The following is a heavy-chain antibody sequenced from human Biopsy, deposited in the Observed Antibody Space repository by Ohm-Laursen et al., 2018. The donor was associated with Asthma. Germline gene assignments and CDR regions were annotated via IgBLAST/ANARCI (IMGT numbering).Heavy chain of an antibody. CDR3: ARHRWGPYGY. CDR1: GFTFSSYS. J-gene: IGHJ4*02. V-gene: IGHV3-48*01. Sequence: SLRLSCSASGFTFSSYSMNWVRQAPGKGLEWVSYISSSSSTIYYADSVKGRFTISRDNAKNSLYLQMNSLRAEDTAVYYCARHRWGPYGYWGQGTLVTVSS. D-gene: IGHD4-17*01. CDR2: ISSSSSTI.